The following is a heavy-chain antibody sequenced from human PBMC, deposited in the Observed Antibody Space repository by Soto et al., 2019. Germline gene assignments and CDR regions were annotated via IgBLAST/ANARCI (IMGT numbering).Heavy chain of an antibody. V-gene: IGHV4-61*01. CDR2: VYSGGGT. J-gene: IGHJ5*01. CDR3: ARRSHTNWPAY. D-gene: IGHD2-15*01. CDR1: GGSVSSEHYY. Sequence: SETLSLTCTVSGGSVSSEHYYWNWIRQSPGKGLEWIGYVYSGGGTNYSPSFMGRVTISVDTTDNQFSLKVNSVTVADTAVYYCARRSHTNWPAYWGHGTRVTVSS.